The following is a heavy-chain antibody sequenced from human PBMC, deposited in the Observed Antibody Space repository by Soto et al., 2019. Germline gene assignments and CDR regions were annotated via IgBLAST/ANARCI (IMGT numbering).Heavy chain of an antibody. Sequence: GGSLRLSCAASGFTVSSSYMSWVRQAPGKGLEWVSVLYAGGTYYADSVKGRLTISRDVLQNTVYLQMNSLRADDTAVYYCARVGAPYYYDYSGYYLDYWGQGTLVTVSS. D-gene: IGHD3-22*01. J-gene: IGHJ4*02. CDR1: GFTVSSSY. V-gene: IGHV3-53*01. CDR3: ARVGAPYYYDYSGYYLDY. CDR2: LYAGGT.